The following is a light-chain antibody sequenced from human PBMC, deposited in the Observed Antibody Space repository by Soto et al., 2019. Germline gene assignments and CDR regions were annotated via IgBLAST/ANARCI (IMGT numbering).Light chain of an antibody. J-gene: IGLJ1*01. CDR3: TSFTSSNTYV. V-gene: IGLV2-18*02. CDR1: SSDVGSYNR. Sequence: QSVLTQPPSVSGSPGQSVTISCTGTSSDVGSYNRVSWYQQPPGTAPKLMISEVNIRPSGVPDRFSGSKSGNTASLTISGLQAEDEADYYCTSFTSSNTYVFGTGTKVTVL. CDR2: EVN.